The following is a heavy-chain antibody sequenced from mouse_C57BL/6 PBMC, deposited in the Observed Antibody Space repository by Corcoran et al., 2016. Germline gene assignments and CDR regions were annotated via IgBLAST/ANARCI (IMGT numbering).Heavy chain of an antibody. Sequence: EVQLQQCGPELVKPGASVKISCKASGSTFTDYYLTWVKQSHGKSLEWIGDINPNNGGTSYNQKFKGKATLTVDKASSTAYMELRSLTSEDSAVYYCARSDYGSSSAWLAYWGQGTLVTVSA. J-gene: IGHJ3*01. CDR1: GSTFTDYY. CDR2: INPNNGGT. D-gene: IGHD1-1*01. V-gene: IGHV1-26*01. CDR3: ARSDYGSSSAWLAY.